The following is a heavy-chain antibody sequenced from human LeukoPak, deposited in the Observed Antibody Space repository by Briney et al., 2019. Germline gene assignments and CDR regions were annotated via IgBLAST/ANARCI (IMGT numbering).Heavy chain of an antibody. D-gene: IGHD6-19*01. V-gene: IGHV4-34*01. CDR1: GGSFSGYY. J-gene: IGHJ4*02. CDR3: ARRAGTGQLDY. Sequence: PSETLSLTCAVYGGSFSGYYWSWIRQPPGKGLEWIGEINHSGSTNYNPSLKSRVTISVDTSKNQFSLKLSSVTAADTAVYYCARRAGTGQLDYWGQGTLVTVSS. CDR2: INHSGST.